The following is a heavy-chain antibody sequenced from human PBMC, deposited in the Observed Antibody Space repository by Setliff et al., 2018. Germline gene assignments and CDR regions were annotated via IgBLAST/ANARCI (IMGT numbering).Heavy chain of an antibody. CDR3: AKVLGGYSYGFCDY. CDR2: ISGTGGST. V-gene: IGHV3-23*01. Sequence: GGSLRLSCAGSGFSFSDAWMNWVRQAPGKGLEWVSSISGTGGSTYYSDSVRGRFTISRDNSKSTLYLQMNSLRAEDTALYYCAKVLGGYSYGFCDYWGQGTLVTVSS. J-gene: IGHJ4*02. CDR1: GFSFSDAW. D-gene: IGHD5-18*01.